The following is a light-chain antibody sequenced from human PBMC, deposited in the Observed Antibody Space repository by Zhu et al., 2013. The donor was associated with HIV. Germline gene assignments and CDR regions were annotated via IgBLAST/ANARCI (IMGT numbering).Light chain of an antibody. CDR1: QNISRY. CDR3: QQSYSVPWT. Sequence: DIQMTQSPSSLSASVRDRVSITCRASQNISRYLNWYEQKPGKAPKLLIYAASRLHTGVPSRFSGSGSGTEFTLTISRLQPEDFARYYCQQSYSVPWTFGQGSKVEVK. J-gene: IGKJ1*01. CDR2: AAS. V-gene: IGKV1-39*01.